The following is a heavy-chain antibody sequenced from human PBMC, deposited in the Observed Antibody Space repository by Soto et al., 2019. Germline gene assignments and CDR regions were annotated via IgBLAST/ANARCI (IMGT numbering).Heavy chain of an antibody. CDR2: MNPNSGNT. Sequence: ASVKVSCKASGYTFTSYDINWVRQATGQGLEWMGWMNPNSGNTGYAQKFQGRVTMTRNTSISTAYMELSSLRSEDTAEDYCARTVVTPSDYYYYGMDVWGQGTTVTVSS. D-gene: IGHD2-21*02. J-gene: IGHJ6*02. CDR1: GYTFTSYD. V-gene: IGHV1-8*01. CDR3: ARTVVTPSDYYYYGMDV.